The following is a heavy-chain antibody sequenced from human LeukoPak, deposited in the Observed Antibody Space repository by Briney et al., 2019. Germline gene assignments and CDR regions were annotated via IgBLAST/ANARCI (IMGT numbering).Heavy chain of an antibody. Sequence: SETLSLTCTVSGGSISSSSYYWGWIRQPPGKGLEWIGSIYYSGSTYYNPSLKSRVTISVDTSKNQFSLKLCSVTAADTAVYYCARPYDSSGYRPGAFDIWGQGTMVTVSS. CDR1: GGSISSSSYY. D-gene: IGHD3-22*01. CDR2: IYYSGST. CDR3: ARPYDSSGYRPGAFDI. J-gene: IGHJ3*02. V-gene: IGHV4-39*01.